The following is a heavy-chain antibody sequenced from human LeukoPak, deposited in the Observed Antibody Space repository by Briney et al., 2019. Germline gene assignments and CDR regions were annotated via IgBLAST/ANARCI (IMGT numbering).Heavy chain of an antibody. V-gene: IGHV3-30*02. J-gene: IGHJ5*02. D-gene: IGHD1-14*01. CDR2: IRYDGSNK. CDR1: GFTFSSSG. CDR3: AKDTTPPKAGFDP. Sequence: PGGSLRLSCAASGFTFSSSGMHWVRPAPGKGLEGVAFIRYDGSNKYYADSVKGRFTISRDNSKNTLHLQMNSLRAEDTAVYYCAKDTTPPKAGFDPWGQGTLVTVSS.